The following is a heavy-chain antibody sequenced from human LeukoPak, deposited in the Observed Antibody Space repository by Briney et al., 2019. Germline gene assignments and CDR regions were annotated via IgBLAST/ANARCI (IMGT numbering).Heavy chain of an antibody. CDR3: ARVSYYDSSGYYGLDAFDI. V-gene: IGHV3-66*01. CDR1: GFPFISNY. J-gene: IGHJ3*02. CDR2: IYSGGST. D-gene: IGHD3-22*01. Sequence: PGGSLLLSCAASGFPFISNYMRWARQAPGKGREGVAVIYSGGSTYYADSVKGRFTISRDNSKNTLYLQMNSLRAEDTAVYYCARVSYYDSSGYYGLDAFDIWGQGTMVTVSS.